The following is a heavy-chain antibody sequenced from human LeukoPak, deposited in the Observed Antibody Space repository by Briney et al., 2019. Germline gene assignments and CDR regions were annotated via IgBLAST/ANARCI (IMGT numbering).Heavy chain of an antibody. Sequence: SETLSLTCTVSGGSISSSSYYWGWIRQPPGKGLEWIGEINHSGSTNYNPSLKSRVTISVDTSKNQFSLKLSSVTAADTAVYYCAREGPGRPPYFDYWGQGTLVTVSS. V-gene: IGHV4-39*02. J-gene: IGHJ4*02. CDR1: GGSISSSSYY. CDR2: INHSGST. CDR3: AREGPGRPPYFDY.